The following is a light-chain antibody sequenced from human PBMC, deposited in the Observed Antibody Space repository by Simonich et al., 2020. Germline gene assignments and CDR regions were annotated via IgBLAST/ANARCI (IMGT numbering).Light chain of an antibody. CDR3: SSYTSSSTYVV. Sequence: QSALTQPASVSGSPGQSITISCTGTSSDVGGYNYVSWYQQHPGKAPKLMIYVVSKRPSGVAKRFSGSKSGNTASLTISGLQAEDEADYYCSSYTSSSTYVVFGGGTKLTVL. J-gene: IGLJ2*01. CDR1: SSDVGGYNY. CDR2: VVS. V-gene: IGLV2-14*01.